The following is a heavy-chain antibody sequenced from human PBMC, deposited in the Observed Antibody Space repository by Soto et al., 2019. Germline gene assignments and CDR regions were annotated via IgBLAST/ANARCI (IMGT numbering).Heavy chain of an antibody. CDR3: ARGYSGYDYNFDY. V-gene: IGHV4-31*03. CDR1: GVFTVSGSYY. CDR2: IFNSGSA. J-gene: IGHJ4*02. Sequence: SETLSLTCSVSGVFTVSGSYYFICIRQRPGKGLECLGYIFNSGSAYYNPSLRSRVTISIDTSKDEFSLTLSSVTAADTAVYFCARGYSGYDYNFDYWGQGISVTVSS. D-gene: IGHD5-12*01.